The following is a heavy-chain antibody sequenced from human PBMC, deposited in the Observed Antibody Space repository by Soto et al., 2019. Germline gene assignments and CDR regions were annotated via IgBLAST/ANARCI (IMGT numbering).Heavy chain of an antibody. J-gene: IGHJ4*02. CDR1: GFTFSSYA. V-gene: IGHV3-23*01. Sequence: PGGSLRLSCAASGFTFSSYAMSWFRQAPGKGLEWVSAISGSGGSTYYADSVKGRFTISRDNSKKTLYLQMNSLRAEDTAVYYCATVLITIFGVVMGQYFDYWGQGTLVTVSS. D-gene: IGHD3-3*01. CDR2: ISGSGGST. CDR3: ATVLITIFGVVMGQYFDY.